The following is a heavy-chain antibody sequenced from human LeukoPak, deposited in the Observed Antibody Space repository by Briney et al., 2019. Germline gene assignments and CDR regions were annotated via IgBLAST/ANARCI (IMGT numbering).Heavy chain of an antibody. CDR3: ARLPTFYYDSSGYHYDY. D-gene: IGHD3-22*01. CDR2: TAGSGISK. V-gene: IGHV3-23*01. CDR1: GFTFTTYT. Sequence: GGSLRLSCAASGFTFTTYTMNWVRQAPGRGLEWASSTAGSGISKDYADSVKGRFTISKDKSKNTLYLQMDNLRAEDTGVYFCARLPTFYYDSSGYHYDYWGQGTLVTVSS. J-gene: IGHJ4*02.